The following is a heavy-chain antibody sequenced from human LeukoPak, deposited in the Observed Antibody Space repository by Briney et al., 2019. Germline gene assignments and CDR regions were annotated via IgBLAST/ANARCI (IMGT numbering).Heavy chain of an antibody. CDR3: AKVGDNWDFDY. CDR2: ISYDGSNK. CDR1: GFTFSSYA. V-gene: IGHV3-30*18. J-gene: IGHJ4*02. Sequence: SGGSLRLSCAASGFTFSSYAMHWVRQAPGKGLDWVALISYDGSNKYYADSVKGRFTISRDNSKNTLNLQMNSLRAEDTAVYYCAKVGDNWDFDYWGQGTLVTVSP. D-gene: IGHD1-1*01.